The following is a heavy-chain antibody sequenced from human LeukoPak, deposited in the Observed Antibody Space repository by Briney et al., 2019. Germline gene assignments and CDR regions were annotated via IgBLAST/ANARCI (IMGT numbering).Heavy chain of an antibody. CDR2: IYYSGTT. CDR1: GGPISSSSYY. V-gene: IGHV4-39*01. J-gene: IGHJ3*02. CDR3: ARYKSGDAFDI. Sequence: SETLSLTCTVSGGPISSSSYYWGWVRQPPGKGLEWIGSIYYSGTTYYNPSLKSRVAIFVDTSKNQFSLKLSSVTAADTAVYYCARYKSGDAFDIWGQGTMVTVSS. D-gene: IGHD1-26*01.